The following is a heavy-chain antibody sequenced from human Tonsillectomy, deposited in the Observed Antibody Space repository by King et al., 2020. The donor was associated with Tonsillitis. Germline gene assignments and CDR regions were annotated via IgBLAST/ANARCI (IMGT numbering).Heavy chain of an antibody. CDR3: ARVSGQQRYYYYYYGMDV. Sequence: VQLVESGGGLIQPGGSLRLSCAASGFTVSSNYMSWVRQAPGKGLEWVSVIYSGGSTYYADSVKGRFTISRDNSKNTLYLQMNSLRAEDTAVYYCARVSGQQRYYYYYYGMDVWGQGTTVTVSS. J-gene: IGHJ6*02. CDR1: GFTVSSNY. CDR2: IYSGGST. D-gene: IGHD6-13*01. V-gene: IGHV3-53*01.